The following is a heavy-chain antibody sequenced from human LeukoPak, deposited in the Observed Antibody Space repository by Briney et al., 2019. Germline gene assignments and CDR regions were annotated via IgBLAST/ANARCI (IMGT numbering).Heavy chain of an antibody. CDR2: IWYDGSNK. Sequence: GGSLRLSCAASGFTFSTYGMHWVRQAPGKGLEWVAVIWYDGSNKYYADSVKGRFTISRDNSKNTLYLQMNSLGAEDTALYYCARDSPVTAGPFDPWGQGTLVTVSS. CDR1: GFTFSTYG. CDR3: ARDSPVTAGPFDP. J-gene: IGHJ5*02. V-gene: IGHV3-33*01. D-gene: IGHD4-11*01.